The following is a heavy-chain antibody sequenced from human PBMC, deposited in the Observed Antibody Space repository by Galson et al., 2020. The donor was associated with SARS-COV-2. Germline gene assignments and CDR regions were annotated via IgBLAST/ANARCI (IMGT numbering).Heavy chain of an antibody. CDR3: ATGTPVGATGWFDP. CDR2: FDPEDGET. D-gene: IGHD1-26*01. J-gene: IGHJ5*02. CDR1: GYTLTELS. Sequence: ASVKVSCKVSGYTLTELSMHWVRQAPGKGLEWMGGFDPEDGETIYAQKFQGRVTMTADTSTDTAYMELSSLRSEDTAVYYCATGTPVGATGWFDPWGQGTLGTVCS. V-gene: IGHV1-24*01.